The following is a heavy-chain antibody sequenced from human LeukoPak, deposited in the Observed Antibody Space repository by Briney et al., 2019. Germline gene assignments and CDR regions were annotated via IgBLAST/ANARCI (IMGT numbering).Heavy chain of an antibody. CDR1: GGSISSYY. Sequence: KPSETLSLTCTVSGGSISSYYWSWIRQPAGKGLEWIGRIYTSGSTNYNPSLKSRVTMSVDTSKNQFSLKLSSVTAADTAVYYCARGGEYYGSGSYYNPPDYWGQGTLVTVSS. J-gene: IGHJ4*02. V-gene: IGHV4-4*07. CDR2: IYTSGST. CDR3: ARGGEYYGSGSYYNPPDY. D-gene: IGHD3-10*01.